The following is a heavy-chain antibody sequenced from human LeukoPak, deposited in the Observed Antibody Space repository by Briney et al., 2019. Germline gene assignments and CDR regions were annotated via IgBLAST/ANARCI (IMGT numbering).Heavy chain of an antibody. D-gene: IGHD5-18*01. V-gene: IGHV1-69*01. CDR3: ARVDTAMVTIGGFDY. Sequence: SAKVSCKASGGTFSSYAISWVRQAPGQGLEWMGGIIPIFGTANYAQKFQGRVTITADESTSTAYMELSSLRSEDTAVYYCARVDTAMVTIGGFDYWGQGTLVTVSS. CDR2: IIPIFGTA. J-gene: IGHJ4*02. CDR1: GGTFSSYA.